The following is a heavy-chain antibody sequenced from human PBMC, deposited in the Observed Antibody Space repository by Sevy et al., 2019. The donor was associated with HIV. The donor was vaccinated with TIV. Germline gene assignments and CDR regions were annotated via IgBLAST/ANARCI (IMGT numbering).Heavy chain of an antibody. CDR1: GFNFSPYA. D-gene: IGHD3-22*01. CDR2: VSSDGTTR. Sequence: GGSLRLSCAASGFNFSPYAMHWVRQGPGKGLEWVATVSSDGTTRSYVDSIKGRFSLSRDNSKNTLYLQMNNLTPEYTAVYYCAKEGYYYDSRSSDWFDPWGPGPLVTVSS. V-gene: IGHV3-30*18. J-gene: IGHJ5*02. CDR3: AKEGYYYDSRSSDWFDP.